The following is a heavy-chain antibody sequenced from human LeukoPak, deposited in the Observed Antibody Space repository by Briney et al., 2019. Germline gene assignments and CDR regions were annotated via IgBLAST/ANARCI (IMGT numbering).Heavy chain of an antibody. CDR2: INHSGST. CDR1: GGSFSGYY. V-gene: IGHV4-34*01. J-gene: IGHJ2*01. Sequence: PSETLSLTCAVYGGSFSGYYWSWIRQPPGKGLEWIGEINHSGSTNYNPSLKSRVTISVDTSKNQFSLKLSSVTAADTAVYYCARAPSYWYFDLWGRGTLVTVSS. CDR3: ARAPSYWYFDL.